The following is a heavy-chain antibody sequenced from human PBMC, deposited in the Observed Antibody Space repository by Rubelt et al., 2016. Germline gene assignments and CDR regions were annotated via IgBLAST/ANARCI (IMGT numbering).Heavy chain of an antibody. D-gene: IGHD3-22*01. CDR3: ARFAIGGHSSGYLFDY. Sequence: QVQLVQSGAEVKKPGASVKVSCKASGYTFTGYYMHWVRQAPGQGLEWMGWINPNSGGQNYAQKFTGWVTMARDTSISTAYMELSRLRSDDTAVYYCARFAIGGHSSGYLFDYWGQGTLVTVSS. J-gene: IGHJ4*02. CDR2: INPNSGGQ. CDR1: GYTFTGYY. V-gene: IGHV1-2*04.